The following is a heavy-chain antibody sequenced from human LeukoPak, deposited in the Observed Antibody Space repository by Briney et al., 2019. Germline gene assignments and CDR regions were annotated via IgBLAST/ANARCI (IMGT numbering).Heavy chain of an antibody. CDR1: GFTFSRND. D-gene: IGHD6-19*01. Sequence: GGSLRLSCAASGFTFSRNDMHWVRQITGKGLEWLSNSGTVGDTYYPDSVKGRFTTSRENAKNSVYLQMDSLRVGDTAVYYCARTKPWPNNDVFDMWGQGTLVIVSS. CDR2: SGTVGDT. V-gene: IGHV3-13*01. J-gene: IGHJ3*02. CDR3: ARTKPWPNNDVFDM.